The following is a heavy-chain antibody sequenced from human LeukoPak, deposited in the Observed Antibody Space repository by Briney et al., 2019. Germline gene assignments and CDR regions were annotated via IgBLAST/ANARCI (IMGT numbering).Heavy chain of an antibody. V-gene: IGHV4-34*01. D-gene: IGHD3-16*01. CDR1: GGSFSGYY. CDR2: INHSGST. Sequence: SETLSLTCAVYGGSFSGYYWSWIRQPPGKGLEWIGEINHSGSTNYNPSLKSRVTISVDTSKNQFSLRLSSVTAADTAVYYCARKGAHNWFDPWGQGTLVTVSS. J-gene: IGHJ5*02. CDR3: ARKGAHNWFDP.